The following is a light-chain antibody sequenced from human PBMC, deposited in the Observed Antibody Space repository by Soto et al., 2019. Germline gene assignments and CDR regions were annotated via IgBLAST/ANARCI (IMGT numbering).Light chain of an antibody. V-gene: IGLV2-14*03. CDR3: GSYTTTRGV. J-gene: IGLJ1*01. CDR2: EVT. CDR1: SSVVGGYNY. Sequence: QSALTQPASVSGSPGQSITISCTGTSSVVGGYNYVSWYQQHPGKAPKLMIYEVTNRPSGVSNRFSGSKSGNTASLTISGLQAEDEADYYCGSYTTTRGVFGTGTKLTVL.